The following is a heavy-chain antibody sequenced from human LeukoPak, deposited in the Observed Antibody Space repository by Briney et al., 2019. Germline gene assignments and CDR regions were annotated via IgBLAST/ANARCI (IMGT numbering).Heavy chain of an antibody. CDR3: ASRDGPQGGFDY. CDR2: NNPNSGGT. V-gene: IGHV1-2*02. CDR1: GYTFTGYY. Sequence: ASVKLSCNASGYTFTGYYMHWVRQASGQGLEWMGWNNPNSGGTDYAQKFQGRVTMTRDTSISTAYMELNRLRSDDTAVYYCASRDGPQGGFDYWGQGTLVTVSS. D-gene: IGHD5-24*01. J-gene: IGHJ4*02.